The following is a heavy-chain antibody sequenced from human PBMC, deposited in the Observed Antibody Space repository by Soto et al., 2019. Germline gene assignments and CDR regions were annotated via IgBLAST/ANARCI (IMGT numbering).Heavy chain of an antibody. D-gene: IGHD3-10*01. CDR1: GFTFSSYG. CDR3: ARAGHRGVIINYFDY. J-gene: IGHJ4*02. V-gene: IGHV3-33*01. Sequence: QVQLVESGGGVVQPGRSLRLSCAASGFTFSSYGMHWVRQAPGKGLEWVAVIWYDGSNKYYADSVKGRFTISRDNSKNTLYLQMNSLRAEDTAVYYCARAGHRGVIINYFDYWGQGTLVTVSS. CDR2: IWYDGSNK.